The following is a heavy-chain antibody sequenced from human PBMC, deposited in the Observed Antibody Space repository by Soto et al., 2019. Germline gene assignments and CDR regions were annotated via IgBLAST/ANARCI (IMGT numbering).Heavy chain of an antibody. CDR1: GFTFSDYY. Sequence: QVQLVESGGALVKPGGSLRLSCAASGFTFSDYYMTWIRQAPGKGLEWVAVISYDGSNKYYADSVKGRFTISRDNSKNTLYLQMNSLRAEDTAVYYCAKDFAGSYGYGYWGQGTLVTVSS. CDR3: AKDFAGSYGYGY. V-gene: IGHV3-30*18. D-gene: IGHD5-18*01. CDR2: ISYDGSNK. J-gene: IGHJ4*02.